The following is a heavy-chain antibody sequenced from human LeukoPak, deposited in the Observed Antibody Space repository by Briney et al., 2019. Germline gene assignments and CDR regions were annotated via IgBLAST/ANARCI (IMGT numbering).Heavy chain of an antibody. CDR2: ISGSGGST. V-gene: IGHV3-23*01. CDR1: GFTFDDYT. J-gene: IGHJ4*02. D-gene: IGHD1-1*01. Sequence: GGSLRLSCAASGFTFDDYTMHWVRQAPGKGLEWVSAISGSGGSTYYADSVKGRFTISRDNSKNTLYLQMNSLRAEDTAVYYCAKGAVETPFDYWGQGTLVTVSS. CDR3: AKGAVETPFDY.